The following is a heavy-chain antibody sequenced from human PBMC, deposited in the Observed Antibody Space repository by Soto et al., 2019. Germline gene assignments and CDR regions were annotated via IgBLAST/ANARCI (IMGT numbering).Heavy chain of an antibody. CDR3: ARRDGYHFAY. CDR1: GFTFSSYA. D-gene: IGHD5-12*01. V-gene: IGHV3-64*01. CDR2: ISSNGGYT. J-gene: IGHJ4*02. Sequence: GGSLRLSCAASGFTFSSYAMHWVRQAPGKGLEYVSAISSNGGYTYYANSLKGRFTISRDNSKNTLYLQMGSLRAEDMAVYYCARRDGYHFAYWGQGTLVTVSS.